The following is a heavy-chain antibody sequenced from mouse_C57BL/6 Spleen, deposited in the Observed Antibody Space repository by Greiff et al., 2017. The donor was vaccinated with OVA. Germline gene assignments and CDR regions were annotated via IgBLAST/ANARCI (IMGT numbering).Heavy chain of an antibody. J-gene: IGHJ2*01. CDR1: GYTFTEYT. D-gene: IGHD2-3*01. CDR2: FYPGSGSI. V-gene: IGHV1-62-2*01. CDR3: ARSEEGDGYCDD. Sequence: VQLQQSGAELVKPGASVKLSCKASGYTFTEYTIHWVKQRSGQGLEWIGWFYPGSGSIKYNEKFKDKATLTADKSSSTVYMALSRLTSEDSAVYYCARSEEGDGYCDDWGKGTTLTVSS.